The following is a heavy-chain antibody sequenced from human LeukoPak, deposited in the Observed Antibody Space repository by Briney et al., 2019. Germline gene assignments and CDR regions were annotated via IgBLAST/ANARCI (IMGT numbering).Heavy chain of an antibody. D-gene: IGHD6-13*01. CDR3: ARGMYNSSWHPPHYYYYGMDV. CDR1: GYTFTSYY. V-gene: IGHV1-46*01. J-gene: IGHJ6*02. Sequence: ASVKVSCKASGYTFTSYYMHWVRQAPGQGLEWMGIINPSGGSTSYAQKFQGRVTMTRDTSTSTVYMELSSLRSEDTAVYYCARGMYNSSWHPPHYYYYGMDVWGQGTTVTVSS. CDR2: INPSGGST.